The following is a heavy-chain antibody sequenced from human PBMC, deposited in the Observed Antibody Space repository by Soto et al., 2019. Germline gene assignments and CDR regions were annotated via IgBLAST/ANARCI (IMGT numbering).Heavy chain of an antibody. D-gene: IGHD2-21*02. CDR1: GFNFTNHW. CDR2: ITSDGKSK. Sequence: VHLVESGGGLVQPGGSLKLSCAASGFNFTNHWMHWVRQAPGKGLVWVSRITSDGKSKAYAEPVKGRFAISRDNAKNTVYLHMNGLTVEDTAVYYCSRESGDWPLNWFDPWGQGTLVTVSA. V-gene: IGHV3-74*01. J-gene: IGHJ5*02. CDR3: SRESGDWPLNWFDP.